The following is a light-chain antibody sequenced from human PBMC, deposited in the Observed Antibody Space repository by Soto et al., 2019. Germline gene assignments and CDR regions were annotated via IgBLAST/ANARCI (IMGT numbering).Light chain of an antibody. V-gene: IGLV2-14*01. CDR3: SSYTSSSTLVV. J-gene: IGLJ2*01. CDR1: SSDVGGYNY. Sequence: QSVLPKPASVSGSPGQSITISCTGTSSDVGGYNYVSWYQQHPGKAPKLMIYDVSNRPSGVSNRFSGSKSGNTASLTISGLQAEDEADYYCSSYTSSSTLVVFGGGTKLTVL. CDR2: DVS.